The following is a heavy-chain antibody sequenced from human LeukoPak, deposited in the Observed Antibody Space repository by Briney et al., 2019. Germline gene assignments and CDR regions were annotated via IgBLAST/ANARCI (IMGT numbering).Heavy chain of an antibody. D-gene: IGHD3-22*01. CDR3: ARDPRGPIGYDSSARDTFDY. J-gene: IGHJ4*02. V-gene: IGHV3-7*01. Sequence: GGSLRLSCAASGFTFSNHWMSWVRQAPGKGLEWVANIKEDGGELNYVDSVKGRFTISRDNSKNTLYLQMRSLRAEDTAVYYCARDPRGPIGYDSSARDTFDYWGQGTLVTVSS. CDR1: GFTFSNHW. CDR2: IKEDGGEL.